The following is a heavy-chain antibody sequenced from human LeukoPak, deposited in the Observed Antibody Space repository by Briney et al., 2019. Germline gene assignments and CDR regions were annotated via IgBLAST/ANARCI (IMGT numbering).Heavy chain of an antibody. V-gene: IGHV4-39*07. Sequence: PSETLSLTCTVSGGSMSSSSYYWGWIRQPPGKGLEWIGSIYYSGSTYYNPSLKSRVTISVDTSKNQFSLKVTSVTAADTAVYYCARYYYDSRTHSFDIWGQRTMVTVSS. J-gene: IGHJ3*02. CDR3: ARYYYDSRTHSFDI. D-gene: IGHD3-22*01. CDR1: GGSMSSSSYY. CDR2: IYYSGST.